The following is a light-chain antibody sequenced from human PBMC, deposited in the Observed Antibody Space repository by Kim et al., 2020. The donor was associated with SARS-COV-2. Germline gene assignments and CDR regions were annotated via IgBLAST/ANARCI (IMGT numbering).Light chain of an antibody. Sequence: SPGVRATLSCRASQSVSDCNLAWYQQKPGRAPRLLIYGASTRATGIPDRFSGSGSGTDFSLTISRLEPEDFAVYYCQQDGYSPWTFGQGTKGDIK. CDR2: GAS. J-gene: IGKJ1*01. V-gene: IGKV3-20*01. CDR3: QQDGYSPWT. CDR1: QSVSDCN.